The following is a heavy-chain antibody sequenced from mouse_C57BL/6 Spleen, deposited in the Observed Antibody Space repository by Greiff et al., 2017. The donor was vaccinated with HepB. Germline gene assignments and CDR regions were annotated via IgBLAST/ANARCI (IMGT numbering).Heavy chain of an antibody. J-gene: IGHJ4*01. D-gene: IGHD3-1*01. CDR2: IDPEDGET. Sequence: VQLQQSGAELVKPGASVKLSCTASGFNIKDYYMYWVKQRTEQGLEWIGRIDPEDGETKYAPKIQGKATITADKSSNTAYLQLSSLTSEDTAVYCCARSGDNYAMDYWGQGTSVTVSS. CDR1: GFNIKDYY. V-gene: IGHV14-2*01. CDR3: ARSGDNYAMDY.